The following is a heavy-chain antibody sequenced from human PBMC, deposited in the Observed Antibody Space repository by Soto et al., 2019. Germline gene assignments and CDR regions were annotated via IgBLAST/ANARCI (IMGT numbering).Heavy chain of an antibody. CDR3: ARGGPPIDY. D-gene: IGHD3-16*01. J-gene: IGHJ4*02. CDR1: GYTFTNFG. Sequence: QVQLVQSGAEVKKPGASVKVSCKTSGYTFTNFGLTWVRQAPGQGLEWLGLISSYNVNTNYAQNFKGRVTMTTDTSTSTAYMELRSLRSDDTAVYYCARGGPPIDYWGQGTLVTVSS. CDR2: ISSYNVNT. V-gene: IGHV1-18*01.